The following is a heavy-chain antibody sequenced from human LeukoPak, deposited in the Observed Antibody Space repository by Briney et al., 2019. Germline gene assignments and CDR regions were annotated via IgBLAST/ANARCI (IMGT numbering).Heavy chain of an antibody. D-gene: IGHD3-3*01. CDR2: ISSSSSYI. CDR1: GFTFSSYS. Sequence: GGSLRLSCAASGFTFSSYSMNWVRQAPGKGLXXXXSISSSSSYIYYADSVKGRFTISRDNAKNSLYLQMNSLRAEDTAVYYCARDDEDFWSGYYDAFDIWGQGTMVTVSS. V-gene: IGHV3-21*01. CDR3: ARDDEDFWSGYYDAFDI. J-gene: IGHJ3*02.